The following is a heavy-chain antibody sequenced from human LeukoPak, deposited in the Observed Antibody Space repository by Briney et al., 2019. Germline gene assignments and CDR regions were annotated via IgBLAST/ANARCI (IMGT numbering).Heavy chain of an antibody. V-gene: IGHV4-34*01. CDR3: ARSPDWDPFDY. CDR1: GGSFSGYY. CDR2: INHSGST. Sequence: SETLSLTCAVYGGSFSGYYWSWIRQPPGKGLEWIGEINHSGSTNCNPSLKSRVTISVDTSKNQFSLKLRSVTAADTAVYYCARSPDWDPFDYWGQGTLVTVSS. J-gene: IGHJ4*02. D-gene: IGHD3-9*01.